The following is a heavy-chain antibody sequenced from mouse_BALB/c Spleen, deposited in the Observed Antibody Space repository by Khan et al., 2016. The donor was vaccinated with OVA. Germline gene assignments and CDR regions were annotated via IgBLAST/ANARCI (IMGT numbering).Heavy chain of an antibody. Sequence: VRLQQSGPELVRPGASVEISCKASGYSFTGYFMNWVMQSHGKSLEWIGRINPHIGETFYNQRFKDKATLTVDESSSTAHMELRGLASEDSAVYYCTRIYSSDFDYWGQGTTLTVSS. V-gene: IGHV1-20*02. D-gene: IGHD1-1*01. CDR3: TRIYSSDFDY. CDR1: GYSFTGYF. CDR2: INPHIGET. J-gene: IGHJ2*01.